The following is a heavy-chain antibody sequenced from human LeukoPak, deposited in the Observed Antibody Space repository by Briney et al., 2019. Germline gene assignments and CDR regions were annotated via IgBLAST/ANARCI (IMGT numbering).Heavy chain of an antibody. J-gene: IGHJ5*02. CDR2: IYYSGST. V-gene: IGHV4-30-4*08. CDR3: AREEWFDP. CDR1: GGSISSGDYC. Sequence: MPSETLSLTCTVSGGSISSGDYCWSWVRQPPGKGLEWIGYIYYSGSTYYNPSLKSRVTMSVDTSKNQFSLKLSSVTAADTAVYYCAREEWFDPWGQGTLVTVSS.